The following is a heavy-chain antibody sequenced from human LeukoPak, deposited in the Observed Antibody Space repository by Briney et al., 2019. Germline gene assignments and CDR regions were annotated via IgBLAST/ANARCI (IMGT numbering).Heavy chain of an antibody. CDR3: TRDTFGARDS. V-gene: IGHV3-74*01. Sequence: GGSLRLSCAGSGYPFSSYSMPWVRQVPGKGLVWVSRINEGGSSTSYAESVRGRFTISRDNAKNTLYLQMNSLRAEDTAVYYCTRDTFGARDSWGQGTLVTVSS. J-gene: IGHJ4*02. D-gene: IGHD3-10*01. CDR2: INEGGSST. CDR1: GYPFSSYS.